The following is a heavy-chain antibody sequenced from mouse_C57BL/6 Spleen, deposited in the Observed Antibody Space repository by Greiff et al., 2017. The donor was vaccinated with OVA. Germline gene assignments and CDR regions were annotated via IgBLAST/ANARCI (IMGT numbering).Heavy chain of an antibody. CDR2: ISNLAYSI. CDR3: ARHTWLQRGAMDY. J-gene: IGHJ4*01. CDR1: GFTFSDYG. V-gene: IGHV5-15*01. D-gene: IGHD2-2*01. Sequence: EVHLVESGGGLVQPGGSLKLSCAASGFTFSDYGMAWVRQAPRKGPEWVAFISNLAYSIYYADTVTGRFTIPRENAKNTLYLEMSSLRSEDTAMYYCARHTWLQRGAMDYWGQGTSVTVSS.